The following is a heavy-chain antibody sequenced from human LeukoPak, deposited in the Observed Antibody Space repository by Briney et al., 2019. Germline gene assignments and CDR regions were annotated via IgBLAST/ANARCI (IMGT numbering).Heavy chain of an antibody. Sequence: GASVKVSWKASGYTFTGYYMHWVRQAPGQGLEWMGWINPNSGGTNYAQKFQGWVTMTRDTSISTAYMELSRLRSDDTAVYYCATSPTAMVSPMDVWGQGTTVTVSS. V-gene: IGHV1-2*04. D-gene: IGHD5-18*01. CDR3: ATSPTAMVSPMDV. J-gene: IGHJ6*02. CDR2: INPNSGGT. CDR1: GYTFTGYY.